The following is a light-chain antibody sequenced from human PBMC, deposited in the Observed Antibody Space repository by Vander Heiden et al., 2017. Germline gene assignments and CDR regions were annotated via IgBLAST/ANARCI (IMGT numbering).Light chain of an antibody. J-gene: IGKJ1*01. V-gene: IGKV2-28*01. CDR3: RQALQTPRT. CDR2: LGS. Sequence: DVVMTQYPLSLPVTPGEPASISCRSSQSLLHSNGYNYLDCYLQNLGQSPQLLIYLGSNRTAGVPDRFSGSGAGTEFTLKISRVEAEDVGVYYCRQALQTPRTFGQGTKVEIK. CDR1: QSLLHSNGYNY.